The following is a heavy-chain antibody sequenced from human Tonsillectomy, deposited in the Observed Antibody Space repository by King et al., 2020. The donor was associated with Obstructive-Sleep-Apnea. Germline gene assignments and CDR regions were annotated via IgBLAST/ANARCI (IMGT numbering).Heavy chain of an antibody. CDR1: GGSVSSGGYS. CDR2: IYHSGST. CDR3: ARVLGAYFDY. V-gene: IGHV4-30-2*01. Sequence: QLQESGSGLVKPSQTLSLTCAVSGGSVSSGGYSWSWIRQPPGKGLEWIGYIYHSGSTYYNPSLKSRVTISIDRSKSQFSLKLSSVTAADTAVYYCARVLGAYFDYWGQGTLATVSS. D-gene: IGHD1-26*01. J-gene: IGHJ4*02.